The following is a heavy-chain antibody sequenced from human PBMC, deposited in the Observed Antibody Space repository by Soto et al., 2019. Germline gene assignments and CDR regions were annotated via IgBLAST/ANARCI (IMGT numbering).Heavy chain of an antibody. CDR3: ARYLPRGGDYAMVV. V-gene: IGHV3-21*06. D-gene: IGHD2-2*01. CDR1: GFTFSDYT. Sequence: EGSLRLSCAASGFTFSDYTMNSVPQPPGKGLEWVSLITATGSFIYQPDSVKGRFTISRDNAKNSLYLQMNSLTDADPAVYYCARYLPRGGDYAMVVWCQGTTVSVS. CDR2: ITATGSFI. J-gene: IGHJ6*02.